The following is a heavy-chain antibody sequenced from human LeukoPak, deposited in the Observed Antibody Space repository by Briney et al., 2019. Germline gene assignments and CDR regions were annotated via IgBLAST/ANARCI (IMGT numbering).Heavy chain of an antibody. CDR2: IYSGGST. CDR3: ARATYYYDSSGYYVFYFDN. V-gene: IGHV3-53*01. CDR1: GFXVSSNY. Sequence: GGSLRLSCGASGFXVSSNYISWVRQAPGKGLEWVSVIYSGGSTYYADSVKGRFTISRDNSKNTLYLQMNSLRAEDTAVYYCARATYYYDSSGYYVFYFDNWGQGTLVTVSS. D-gene: IGHD3-22*01. J-gene: IGHJ4*02.